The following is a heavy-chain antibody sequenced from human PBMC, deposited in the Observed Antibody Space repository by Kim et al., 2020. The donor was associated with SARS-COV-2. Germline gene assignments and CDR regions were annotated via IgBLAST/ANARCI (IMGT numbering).Heavy chain of an antibody. Sequence: AQKFQGRGTITADESTSTAYMELSSLRSEDTAVYYCARDLSYDSSGYYPNWGQGTLVTVSS. J-gene: IGHJ4*02. V-gene: IGHV1-69*01. CDR3: ARDLSYDSSGYYPN. D-gene: IGHD3-22*01.